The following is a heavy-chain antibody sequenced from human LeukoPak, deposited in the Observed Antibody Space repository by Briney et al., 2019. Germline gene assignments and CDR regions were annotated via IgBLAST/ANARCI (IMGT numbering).Heavy chain of an antibody. J-gene: IGHJ6*02. CDR3: ARDRWELLSNSYHYCGLDV. CDR2: ISSSSSYI. CDR1: GFTFSSYG. D-gene: IGHD2-15*01. V-gene: IGHV3-21*01. Sequence: GGSLRLSCAASGFTFSSYGMNWVRQAPGKGLEWVSSISSSSSYIYYADSVKGRFTISRDNAKNSLYLQMNSLRAEDTAVYYCARDRWELLSNSYHYCGLDVWGQGTTVTVSS.